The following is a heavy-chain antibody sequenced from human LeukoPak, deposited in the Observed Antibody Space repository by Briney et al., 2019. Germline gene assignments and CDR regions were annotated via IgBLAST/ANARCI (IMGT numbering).Heavy chain of an antibody. D-gene: IGHD6-19*01. CDR1: GFTFSTYT. J-gene: IGHJ4*02. Sequence: GGSLRLSCAASGFTFSTYTIHWVRQAPGKGLEWVAVISYDGSNKYYADSVKGRFTISRDNSKNTLYLQMNSLRAEDTAVYYCAKDGSSGWYYWGQGTLVTVSS. V-gene: IGHV3-30*04. CDR3: AKDGSSGWYY. CDR2: ISYDGSNK.